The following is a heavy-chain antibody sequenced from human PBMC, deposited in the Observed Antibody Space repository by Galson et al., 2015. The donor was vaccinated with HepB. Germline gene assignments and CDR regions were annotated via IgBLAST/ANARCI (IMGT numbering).Heavy chain of an antibody. CDR3: AHSRLPAKDFDP. V-gene: IGHV2-5*02. D-gene: IGHD3-16*01. J-gene: IGHJ5*02. CDR1: GFSLSTIGVG. Sequence: PALVKPTQTLTLTCTFSGFSLSTIGVGVGWIRQPPGKALEWLALIYWDDDKHYSPSLKSSLTITKDTSLNQVVLTMTNMDPVDTGTYYCAHSRLPAKDFDPWGQGTLVTVSS. CDR2: IYWDDDK.